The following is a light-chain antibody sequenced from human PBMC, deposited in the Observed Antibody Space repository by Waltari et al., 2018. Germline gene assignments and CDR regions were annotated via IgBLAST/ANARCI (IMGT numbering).Light chain of an antibody. CDR1: QSISSN. V-gene: IGKV3D-15*01. CDR2: GAS. CDR3: QQYNNWPPDPT. Sequence: IVMTQSPATLSVFPGERATLACRASQSISSNLAWYQQKPGPAPRLLIYGASTRATGIPDRFTGSGSGIEFTLTINSLQSEDFAVYYCQQYNNWPPDPTFGQGTKVEIK. J-gene: IGKJ1*01.